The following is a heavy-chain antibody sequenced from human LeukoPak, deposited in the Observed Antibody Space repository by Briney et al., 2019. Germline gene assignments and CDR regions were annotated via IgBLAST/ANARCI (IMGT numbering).Heavy chain of an antibody. Sequence: SDTLSLTCTVSAGSVNSSPYYWGWVRQPPGKGLEWIGSIHYSGNTYYNPSLKSRVTISVDTSRNQFSLELSSVSAADRGIYYCAKHEGSYFDKSGYTFEYWGQGTLVTVSS. CDR2: IHYSGNT. V-gene: IGHV4-39*01. D-gene: IGHD3-22*01. J-gene: IGHJ4*02. CDR3: AKHEGSYFDKSGYTFEY. CDR1: AGSVNSSPYY.